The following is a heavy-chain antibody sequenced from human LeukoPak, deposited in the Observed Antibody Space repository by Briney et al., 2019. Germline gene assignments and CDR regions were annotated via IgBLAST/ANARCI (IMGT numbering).Heavy chain of an antibody. J-gene: IGHJ4*02. D-gene: IGHD2-15*01. Sequence: GRSLRLTCTASGITFSHYGMHWVRQAPGRGLEWVAGIWYDGTDKYYADSVKGRFTISRDNSKNTLYLQMNSLRAEDTAVYYCATPRRVVVAATPGCLDYWGQGTLVTVSS. CDR3: ATPRRVVVAATPGCLDY. V-gene: IGHV3-33*01. CDR1: GITFSHYG. CDR2: IWYDGTDK.